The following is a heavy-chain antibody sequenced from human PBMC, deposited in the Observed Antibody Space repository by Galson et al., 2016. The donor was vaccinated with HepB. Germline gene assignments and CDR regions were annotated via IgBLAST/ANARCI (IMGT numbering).Heavy chain of an antibody. J-gene: IGHJ4*02. Sequence: SLRLSCAASGFTFSSSVMSWVRQAPGKGLEWVSRLLFRDGRPSSSSSVKGRFTISRHHSKNPLDRQMNSLRAEDTAVYYCATQLHCGGDCPDPYYFDYWGQGTLVTVSS. CDR2: LLFRDGRP. CDR1: GFTFSSSV. V-gene: IGHV3-23*01. CDR3: ATQLHCGGDCPDPYYFDY. D-gene: IGHD2-21*02.